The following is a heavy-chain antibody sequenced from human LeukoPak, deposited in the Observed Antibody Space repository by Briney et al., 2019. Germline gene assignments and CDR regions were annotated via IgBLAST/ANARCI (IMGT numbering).Heavy chain of an antibody. J-gene: IGHJ4*02. CDR2: ITRGSSNI. Sequence: PGGSLRLSCAASGFTFSSYNMNWVRQAPGEGLEWVSSITRGSSNIYYADSVKGRFTISRDNAQNSLYLQMNSLRAEDTAVYYCARGAYYYGSGSYSFQIDNWGQGTLVTVSS. CDR3: ARGAYYYGSGSYSFQIDN. CDR1: GFTFSSYN. V-gene: IGHV3-21*01. D-gene: IGHD3-10*01.